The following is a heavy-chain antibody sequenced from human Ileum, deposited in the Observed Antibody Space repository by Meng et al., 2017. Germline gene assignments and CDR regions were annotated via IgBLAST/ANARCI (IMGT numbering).Heavy chain of an antibody. D-gene: IGHD2-2*01. J-gene: IGHJ4*02. CDR1: GFSFRNAW. CDR2: VRSKTYGETR. CDR3: AADVPEYVPQIDY. V-gene: IGHV3-15*01. Sequence: GESLKISCAASGFSFRNAWMSCLRQDPGKGLEWVGRVRSKTYGETREYAAPVNGRFIISRDDSKNMVYLEVNSLKTEDTAVYYCAADVPEYVPQIDYWGQGTLVTVSS.